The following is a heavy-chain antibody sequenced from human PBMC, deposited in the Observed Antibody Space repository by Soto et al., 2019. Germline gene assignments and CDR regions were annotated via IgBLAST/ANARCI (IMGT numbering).Heavy chain of an antibody. V-gene: IGHV4-34*01. Sequence: PSETLSLTCAVYGGSFSGYYWSWIRQPPGKGLEWIGEINHSGSTNYNPSLKSRVTISVDTSKNQFSLKLSSVTAADTAVYYCARRSGPTRYSSSWYQGRPYFDYWGQGTLVTVSS. CDR1: GGSFSGYY. CDR3: ARRSGPTRYSSSWYQGRPYFDY. CDR2: INHSGST. D-gene: IGHD6-13*01. J-gene: IGHJ4*02.